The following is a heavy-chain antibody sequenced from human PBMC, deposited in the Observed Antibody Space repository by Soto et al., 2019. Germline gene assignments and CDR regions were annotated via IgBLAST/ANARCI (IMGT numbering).Heavy chain of an antibody. D-gene: IGHD2-2*01. J-gene: IGHJ6*02. Sequence: QVQLVQSGAEVKKPGFSVKVSCKDSGGTFSRYSITWGRQAPGHGLEWIGRIIPIFGIASYAQKFQGRVTITADESTSTAYMELSSLRSDDTAVYYCAREDRDRETGLVPAAIDGMDVWGQGTTVTVSS. CDR1: GGTFSRYS. CDR3: AREDRDRETGLVPAAIDGMDV. CDR2: IIPIFGIA. V-gene: IGHV1-69*08.